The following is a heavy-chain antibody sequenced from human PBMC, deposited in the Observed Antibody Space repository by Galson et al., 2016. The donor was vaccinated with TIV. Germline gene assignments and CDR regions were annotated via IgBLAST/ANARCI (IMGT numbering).Heavy chain of an antibody. CDR3: AKCRNTAMDTYYYYYGLDV. J-gene: IGHJ6*02. CDR2: IIPLFGEA. CDR1: GGTFSSHA. Sequence: SVKVSCKASGGTFSSHAISWVRQAPGRGLEWMGGIIPLFGEAHYAQKFQGRVTISADESTSTVYMELSGLRSGDTAMYYCAKCRNTAMDTYYYYYGLDVWGQGTTVTVSS. D-gene: IGHD5-18*01. V-gene: IGHV1-69*13.